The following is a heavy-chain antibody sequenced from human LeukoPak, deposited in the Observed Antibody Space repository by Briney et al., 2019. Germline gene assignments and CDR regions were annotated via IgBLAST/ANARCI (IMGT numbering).Heavy chain of an antibody. J-gene: IGHJ4*02. Sequence: GSSVKVSCKASGGTFSSYTISWVRQAPGQGLEWMGGIIPILGIANYAQKFQGRVTITADKSTSTAYMELSSLRSEDTAVYYCASVPSGYDWFNYFDYWGQGTLVTVSS. V-gene: IGHV1-69*02. D-gene: IGHD5-12*01. CDR1: GGTFSSYT. CDR3: ASVPSGYDWFNYFDY. CDR2: IIPILGIA.